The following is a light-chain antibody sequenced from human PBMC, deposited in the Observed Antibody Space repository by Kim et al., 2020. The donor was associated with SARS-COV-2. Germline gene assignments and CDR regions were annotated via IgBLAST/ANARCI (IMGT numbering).Light chain of an antibody. J-gene: IGKJ4*01. Sequence: EIVLTQSPATLSLSPGERATLSCRASQSVSTYLGWYQQKPGQAPRLLIYDASNRATGIPARFSGSGSGTDFTLTISSLEPEDFAVYYCQHRYNWPLTFGGGTKVDIK. CDR2: DAS. CDR3: QHRYNWPLT. CDR1: QSVSTY. V-gene: IGKV3-11*01.